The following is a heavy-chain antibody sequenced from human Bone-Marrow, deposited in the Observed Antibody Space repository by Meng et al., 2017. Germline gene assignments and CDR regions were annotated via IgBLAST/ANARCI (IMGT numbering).Heavy chain of an antibody. V-gene: IGHV1-2*06. CDR1: GYNFPDYW. D-gene: IGHD1-1*01. J-gene: IGHJ6*02. Sequence: QVQQVQLGAEVKKPGASVKVSCKPSGYNFPDYWLHWVRRAPGQGLEWMGRIDPKSGDTHYAQRFQGRVTMTGDTSISTAYMELSGLRSDDTAVYYCARVRWNDVSGMDVWGQGTTVTVSS. CDR3: ARVRWNDVSGMDV. CDR2: IDPKSGDT.